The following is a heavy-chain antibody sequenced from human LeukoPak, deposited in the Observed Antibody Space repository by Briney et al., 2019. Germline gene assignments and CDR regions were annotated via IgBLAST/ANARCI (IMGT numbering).Heavy chain of an antibody. CDR2: INPSGGST. V-gene: IGHV1-46*01. CDR3: AREAITIFGVVDY. CDR1: GYTLTSYY. Sequence: GASVKVSCKASGYTLTSYYMHWVRQAPGQGLEWMGIINPSGGSTSYAQNFQGRVTMTRDMSTSTLYMELSSLRSEDTAIDYCAREAITIFGVVDYWGQGTLVTVSS. D-gene: IGHD3-3*01. J-gene: IGHJ4*02.